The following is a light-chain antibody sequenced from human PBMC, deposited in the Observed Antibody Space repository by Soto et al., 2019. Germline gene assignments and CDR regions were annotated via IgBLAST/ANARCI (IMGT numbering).Light chain of an antibody. V-gene: IGKV3-20*01. CDR1: QSVSSSC. CDR3: QQYGSSPYT. CDR2: GAS. J-gene: IGKJ2*01. Sequence: EIVMTQSPATLSVSPGGRATLSCRATQSVSSSCLAWYQQKPGQAPRLLIYGASNRATGIPDRFSGSGSGTDFTLTISRLEPEDFAVYYCQQYGSSPYTFGQGTKLEIK.